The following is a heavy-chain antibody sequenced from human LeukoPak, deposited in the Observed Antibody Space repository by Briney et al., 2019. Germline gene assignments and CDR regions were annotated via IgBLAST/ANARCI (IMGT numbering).Heavy chain of an antibody. D-gene: IGHD6-13*01. J-gene: IGHJ4*02. CDR2: IYSGGST. CDR3: ARVEIAAAGLFDY. CDR1: GFTVSSNY. V-gene: IGHV3-53*01. Sequence: PGGSLRLSCAASGFTVSSNYMSWVRQAPGKGLEWVSVIYSGGSTYYADSVKGRFTISRDNSKNTLYLQMNSLRAEDTAVYYCARVEIAAAGLFDYWGQGTLVTVSS.